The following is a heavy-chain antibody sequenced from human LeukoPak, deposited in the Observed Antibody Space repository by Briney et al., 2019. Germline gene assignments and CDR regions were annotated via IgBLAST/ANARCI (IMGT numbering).Heavy chain of an antibody. CDR1: GGTFSSYA. CDR3: ARDSPGYSTGGDWFDP. D-gene: IGHD4-11*01. V-gene: IGHV1-69*13. J-gene: IGHJ5*02. Sequence: ASVQVSCKASGGTFSSYAISWVRQAPGKGLEWMGGIIPIFGTANYAQKFQGRVTITADESTSTAYMELSSLRSEDTAVYYCARDSPGYSTGGDWFDPWGQGTLVTVSS. CDR2: IIPIFGTA.